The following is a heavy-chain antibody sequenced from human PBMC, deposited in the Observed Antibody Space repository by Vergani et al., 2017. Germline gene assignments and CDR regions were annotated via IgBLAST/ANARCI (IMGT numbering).Heavy chain of an antibody. CDR1: GFKFSDHY. J-gene: IGHJ6*02. D-gene: IGHD1-1*01. V-gene: IGHV3-11*04. CDR2: ISPGASTV. CDR3: AKNPGISTTRNYYAMDV. Sequence: LEESGGGSVKPGGSLRLSCAASGFKFSDHYMSWVRQAPGKGLEWVSHISPGASTVSYTDSVTGRFTVSRDNDNNSLTLDMTTLRVEDTAVYYCAKNPGISTTRNYYAMDVWGQWTTVTVSS.